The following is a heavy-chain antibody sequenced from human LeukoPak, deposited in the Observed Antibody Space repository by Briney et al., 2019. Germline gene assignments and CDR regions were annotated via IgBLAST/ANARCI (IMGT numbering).Heavy chain of an antibody. CDR2: INHSGST. CDR1: GGSFSGYY. CDR3: ARVNIVVVPAATGLRTSNALDI. V-gene: IGHV4-34*01. D-gene: IGHD2-2*01. Sequence: SETLSLTCAVYGGSFSGYYWSWIRQPPGKGLEWIGEINHSGSTNYNPSLKSRVTISVDTSKNQFSLKLSSVTAADTAVYYCARVNIVVVPAATGLRTSNALDIWGQGTMVTVSS. J-gene: IGHJ3*02.